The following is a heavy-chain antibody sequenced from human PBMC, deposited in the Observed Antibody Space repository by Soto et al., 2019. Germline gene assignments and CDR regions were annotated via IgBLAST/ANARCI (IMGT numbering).Heavy chain of an antibody. Sequence: ASVKVSCKASGYTFTSYGISWVRQAPGQGLEWMGWISAYNGNTNYAQKLQGRVTMTTDTSTSTAYMELRSRRSDDTAVYYCARIGYCSSTSCPNYYYYYGMDVWGQGTTVTVSS. CDR1: GYTFTSYG. V-gene: IGHV1-18*01. D-gene: IGHD2-2*01. CDR2: ISAYNGNT. CDR3: ARIGYCSSTSCPNYYYYYGMDV. J-gene: IGHJ6*02.